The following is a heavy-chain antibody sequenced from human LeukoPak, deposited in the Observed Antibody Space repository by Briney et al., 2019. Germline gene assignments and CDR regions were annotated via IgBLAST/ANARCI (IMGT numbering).Heavy chain of an antibody. J-gene: IGHJ4*02. CDR3: ARSVDRRDGYNLVY. CDR2: ISSSSSYI. CDR1: GFTFSSYS. Sequence: GGSLRLSCAASGFTFSSYSMNWVRQAPGKGLEGVSSISSSSSYIYYADSVKGRFTISRDNSKNTLYLQMNSLRAEDTAVYYCARSVDRRDGYNLVYWGQGTLVTVSS. V-gene: IGHV3-21*01. D-gene: IGHD5-24*01.